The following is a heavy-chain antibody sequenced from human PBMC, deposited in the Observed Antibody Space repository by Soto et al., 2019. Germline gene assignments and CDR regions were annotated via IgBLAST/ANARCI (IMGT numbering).Heavy chain of an antibody. V-gene: IGHV4-34*01. CDR1: GGSFSGYY. CDR2: INHSGST. J-gene: IGHJ4*02. D-gene: IGHD6-13*01. Sequence: QVQLQQWGAGLLKPSETLSLTCAVYGGSFSGYYWSWIRQPPGKGLEWIGEINHSGSTNYNPSLKSRVTISVDTSKNQFSLKLSSVTAADTAVYYCARGRYSSSWKFLNDYWGQGTLVTVSS. CDR3: ARGRYSSSWKFLNDY.